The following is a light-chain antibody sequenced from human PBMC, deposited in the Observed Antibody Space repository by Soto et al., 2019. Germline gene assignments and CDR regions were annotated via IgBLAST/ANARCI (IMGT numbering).Light chain of an antibody. CDR3: QSYDSSRSLVV. J-gene: IGLJ2*01. Sequence: QSVLTQPPSVSGAPGQSVTISCTGSSSNIGADYDVHWYQQLPGTAPKLLIYDNNNRPSGVPDRFSGSKSGTSASLAITGLQAEDEADYYCQSYDSSRSLVVFGGGTKLTVL. CDR1: SSNIGADYD. CDR2: DNN. V-gene: IGLV1-40*01.